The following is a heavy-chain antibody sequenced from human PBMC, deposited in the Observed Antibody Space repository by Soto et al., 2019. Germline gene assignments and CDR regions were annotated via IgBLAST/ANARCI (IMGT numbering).Heavy chain of an antibody. V-gene: IGHV3-21*01. CDR1: GFTFSSYS. D-gene: IGHD1-26*01. CDR3: ARGGLRLEWELPLDY. CDR2: ISSSSSYI. J-gene: IGHJ4*02. Sequence: GSLRLSCAASGFTFSSYSMNWVRQAPGKGLNWVSSISSSSSYIYYADSVKGRFTISRDNAKNSLYLHMNSLRAEDTAVYYCARGGLRLEWELPLDYWGQGTLVTVSS.